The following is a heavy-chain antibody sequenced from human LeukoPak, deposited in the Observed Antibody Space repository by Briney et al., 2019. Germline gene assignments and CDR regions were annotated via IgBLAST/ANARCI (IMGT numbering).Heavy chain of an antibody. Sequence: SETLSLTCTASGGSISSGGYYWSWIRQHPGKGLEWIGYIYYSGSTYYNPSLKSRVTISVDTSKNQFSLKLSSVTAADTAVYYCARGGSDFWSGPNSYYYYGMDVWGQGTTVTVSS. J-gene: IGHJ6*02. CDR2: IYYSGST. CDR1: GGSISSGGYY. D-gene: IGHD3-3*01. V-gene: IGHV4-31*03. CDR3: ARGGSDFWSGPNSYYYYGMDV.